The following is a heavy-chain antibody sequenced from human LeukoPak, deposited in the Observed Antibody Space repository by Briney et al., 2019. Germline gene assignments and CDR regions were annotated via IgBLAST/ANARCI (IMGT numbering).Heavy chain of an antibody. CDR2: ISYDGSNK. V-gene: IGHV3-30*03. Sequence: PGGSLRLSCAASGFTFSTYGMHWVRQAPGKGLEWVAVISYDGSNKYYTDSVKGRFTISRDNSKDTLYLQMNSLRAEDTAVYYCARDPKLGAVMDVWGKGTTVTVSS. D-gene: IGHD7-27*01. CDR3: ARDPKLGAVMDV. J-gene: IGHJ6*03. CDR1: GFTFSTYG.